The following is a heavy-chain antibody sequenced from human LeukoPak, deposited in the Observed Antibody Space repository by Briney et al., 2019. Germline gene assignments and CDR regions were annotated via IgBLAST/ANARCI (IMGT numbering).Heavy chain of an antibody. CDR1: GFTFSSYG. CDR2: ISYDGSNK. V-gene: IGHV3-30*12. J-gene: IGHJ4*02. Sequence: GGSLRLSCAASGFTFSSYGMHWVRQAPGKGLEWVAVISYDGSNKYYADSVKGRFTISRDNSKNTLYLQMNSLRAEDTAVYYCAKVFSTVTLYYFDYWGQGTLVTVSS. CDR3: AKVFSTVTLYYFDY. D-gene: IGHD4-17*01.